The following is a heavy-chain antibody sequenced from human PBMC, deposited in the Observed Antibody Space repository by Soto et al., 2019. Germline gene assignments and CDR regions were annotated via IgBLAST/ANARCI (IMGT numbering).Heavy chain of an antibody. CDR2: ISYDGRNK. D-gene: IGHD3-22*01. CDR1: GFTFSSYA. CDR3: ARGSGPPLYYYDSSGYYEGFDY. Sequence: GGSLRLSCAASGFTFSSYAMHWVRQAPGKGLEWVAVISYDGRNKYYADSVKGRFTISRDNSKNTLYLQMNSRRAEDTAVYYCARGSGPPLYYYDSSGYYEGFDYWGQGTLVTVSS. V-gene: IGHV3-30*04. J-gene: IGHJ4*02.